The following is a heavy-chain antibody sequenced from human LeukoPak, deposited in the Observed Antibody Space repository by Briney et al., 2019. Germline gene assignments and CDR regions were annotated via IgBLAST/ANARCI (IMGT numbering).Heavy chain of an antibody. CDR1: GFTVSSNY. J-gene: IGHJ3*02. D-gene: IGHD3-9*01. CDR2: IYSGGST. CDR3: ARDRVHYDILTGYYSNDGFDI. Sequence: GGSLRLSCAASGFTVSSNYMSWVRQAPGKGLEWVSLIYSGGSTYYADSVKGRFTISRDNSKNTLFLRMNSLRAEDTAVYYCARDRVHYDILTGYYSNDGFDIWGQGTMVTVSS. V-gene: IGHV3-53*01.